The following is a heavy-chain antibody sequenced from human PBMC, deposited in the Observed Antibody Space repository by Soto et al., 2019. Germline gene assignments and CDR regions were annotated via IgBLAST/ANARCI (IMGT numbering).Heavy chain of an antibody. CDR2: ISSSGSTI. CDR3: ASVRQLCANYYYFDV. D-gene: IGHD2-2*01. V-gene: IGHV3-11*01. J-gene: IGHJ6*03. Sequence: QVQLVESGGGLVKPGGSLRLSCAASGFTFSNYYMSWIRQAPGKGLEWVSYISSSGSTIYYADSVKGRFTISRDKAKNSLYLQMNSLKAKDTAVYDCASVRQLCANYYYFDVWGKGTTVTVSS. CDR1: GFTFSNYY.